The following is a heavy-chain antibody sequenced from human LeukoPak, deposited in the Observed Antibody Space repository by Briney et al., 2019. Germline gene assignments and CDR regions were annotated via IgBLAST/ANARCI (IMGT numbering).Heavy chain of an antibody. J-gene: IGHJ3*02. CDR3: ARDSGYDDHAFDI. D-gene: IGHD5-12*01. Sequence: GGSLRLSCAASGFTFSSYWMHWVRHAPGKGLVWVSRINSDGSNTNYADSVKGRFTLSRNNAKNTLYLQMNSLRAEDTAVYYCARDSGYDDHAFDIWGQGTMVTASS. CDR1: GFTFSSYW. CDR2: INSDGSNT. V-gene: IGHV3-74*01.